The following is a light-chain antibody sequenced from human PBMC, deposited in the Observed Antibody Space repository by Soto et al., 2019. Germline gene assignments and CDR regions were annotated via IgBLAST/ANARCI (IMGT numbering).Light chain of an antibody. CDR3: QQYNDSFPYT. V-gene: IGKV1-5*03. CDR2: KAS. J-gene: IGKJ2*01. Sequence: RMTKSPSTLSASVGDRVTITCRASQSIITWLAWYQQKPGTDPKLLLYKASTLESGVPPRFSGSRSGTEFTLTVSSLQPDEFATYYCQQYNDSFPYTFGQGTNVDIK. CDR1: QSIITW.